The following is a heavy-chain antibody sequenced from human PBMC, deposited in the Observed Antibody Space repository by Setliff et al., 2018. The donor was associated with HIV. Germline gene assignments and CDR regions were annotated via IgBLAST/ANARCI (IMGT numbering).Heavy chain of an antibody. V-gene: IGHV4-59*08. D-gene: IGHD4-17*01. CDR2: IYHSGST. CDR3: ARHTRGDYFYMDV. J-gene: IGHJ6*03. Sequence: PSETLSLTCTVSGGSISSYYWSWIRQPPGKGLEWIGYIYHSGSTNYNPSLKSRVTISIDTSKNQFSLKLSSVTAADTAVYYCARHTRGDYFYMDVWGKGTTVTVSS. CDR1: GGSISSYY.